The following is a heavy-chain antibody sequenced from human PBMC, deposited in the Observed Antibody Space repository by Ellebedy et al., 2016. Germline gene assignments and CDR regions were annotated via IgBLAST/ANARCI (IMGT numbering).Heavy chain of an antibody. D-gene: IGHD2-21*01. Sequence: GGSLRLSCAASGSTLSTYWLSWFRQAPGKGLEWVALISNDGSATVYADSAKGRFTISRDNSKNTLHLQMNSLRPEDTAVYFCAKGCADGGDCYIIDSWGQGSLVTVSS. V-gene: IGHV3-30*18. J-gene: IGHJ4*02. CDR2: ISNDGSAT. CDR1: GSTLSTYW. CDR3: AKGCADGGDCYIIDS.